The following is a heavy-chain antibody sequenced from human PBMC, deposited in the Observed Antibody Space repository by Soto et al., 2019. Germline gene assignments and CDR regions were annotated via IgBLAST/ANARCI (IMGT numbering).Heavy chain of an antibody. CDR2: IYYSGSI. CDR1: GGSISSYY. CDR3: ARGAYCSITSCYLGDYYYYYGMDV. Sequence: SETLSLTCTVSGGSISSYYWSWIRQPPGQGLEWIGYIYYSGSINYNPSLKSRVTISVDTSKNQFSLKLSSVTAADTAVYSCARGAYCSITSCYLGDYYYYYGMDVWGQGTTVTVSS. V-gene: IGHV4-59*01. J-gene: IGHJ6*02. D-gene: IGHD2-2*01.